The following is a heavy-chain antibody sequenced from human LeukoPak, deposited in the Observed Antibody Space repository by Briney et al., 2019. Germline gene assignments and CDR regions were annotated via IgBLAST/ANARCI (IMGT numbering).Heavy chain of an antibody. Sequence: PSETLSLTCTVSGGSISSYYWSWIRQPPGKGLEWIGYIYHSGSTKYNPSLESRVTISVDTSKNQFSLKLSSVTAADTALYYCARAVGVGRGTYFDLWGRGTLVTVSS. V-gene: IGHV4-59*08. D-gene: IGHD1-1*01. CDR2: IYHSGST. J-gene: IGHJ2*01. CDR1: GGSISSYY. CDR3: ARAVGVGRGTYFDL.